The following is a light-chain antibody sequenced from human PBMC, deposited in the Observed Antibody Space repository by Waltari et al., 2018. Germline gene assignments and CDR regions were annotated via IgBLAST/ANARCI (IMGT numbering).Light chain of an antibody. CDR2: GTS. CDR1: QSVRST. CDR3: QQYDYWPWT. V-gene: IGKV3D-15*01. J-gene: IGKJ1*01. Sequence: IVMTQSQATLSLSPGESATLSCRASQSVRSTFAWFQQKPGQPPRLRIYGTSTRATGIPARFTGSGSGTEFSLTISSLQPEDXXTYYCQQYDYWPWTFGQGTRVETK.